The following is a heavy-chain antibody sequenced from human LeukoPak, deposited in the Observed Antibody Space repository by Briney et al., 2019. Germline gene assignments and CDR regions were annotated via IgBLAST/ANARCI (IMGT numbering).Heavy chain of an antibody. V-gene: IGHV4-31*03. J-gene: IGHJ4*02. Sequence: SETLSLTCTVSGGSISSGGYYWSWIRQHPGKGLEWIGYICYSGSTYYNPSLKSRVTISVDTSKNQFSLKLSSVTAADTAVYYCATLYLTSMVRGVVRDYRGQGTLVTVSS. CDR1: GGSISSGGYY. D-gene: IGHD3-10*01. CDR3: ATLYLTSMVRGVVRDY. CDR2: ICYSGST.